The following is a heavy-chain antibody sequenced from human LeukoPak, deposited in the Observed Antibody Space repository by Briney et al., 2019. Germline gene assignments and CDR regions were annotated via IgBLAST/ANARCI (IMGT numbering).Heavy chain of an antibody. CDR2: INHSGST. J-gene: IGHJ5*02. V-gene: IGHV4-34*01. CDR1: GGSISSYY. D-gene: IGHD2-2*01. Sequence: SETLSLTCTVSGGSISSYYWSWIRQPPGKGLEWIGEINHSGSTNYNPSLKSRVTISVDTSKNQFSLKLSSVTAAGTAVYYCARHPRACSSTSCYSAWFDPWGQGTLVTVSS. CDR3: ARHPRACSSTSCYSAWFDP.